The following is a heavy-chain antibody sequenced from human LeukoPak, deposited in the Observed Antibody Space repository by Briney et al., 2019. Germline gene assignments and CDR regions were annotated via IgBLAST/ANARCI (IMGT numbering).Heavy chain of an antibody. CDR2: INQDASEK. D-gene: IGHD5-18*01. CDR3: ARDRAMDDF. J-gene: IGHJ4*02. Sequence: GGSLRLYCAASGFTFSNYWMNWVRQAAGKGLGWVANINQDASEKNYVDSVKGRFTISSDNAKNSLYLQMNSLRAEDTAVYYCARDRAMDDFWGQGTLVAVSS. V-gene: IGHV3-7*03. CDR1: GFTFSNYW.